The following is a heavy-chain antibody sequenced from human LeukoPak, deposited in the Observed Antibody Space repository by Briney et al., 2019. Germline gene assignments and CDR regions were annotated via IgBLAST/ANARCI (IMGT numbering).Heavy chain of an antibody. CDR1: GGSISSGDYY. Sequence: SQTLSLTCTVSGGSISSGDYYWSWIRQPPGKGLEWIGYIYYSGSTYYSPSLKSRVTISVDTSKNQFSLKLSSVTAADTAVYYCARGSSMVRGSLVFYFYGMDVWGQGTTVTVSS. V-gene: IGHV4-30-4*01. D-gene: IGHD3-10*01. CDR2: IYYSGST. J-gene: IGHJ6*02. CDR3: ARGSSMVRGSLVFYFYGMDV.